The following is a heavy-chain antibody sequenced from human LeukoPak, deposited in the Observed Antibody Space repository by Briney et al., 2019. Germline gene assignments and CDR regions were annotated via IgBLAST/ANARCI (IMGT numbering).Heavy chain of an antibody. CDR1: GFTFSSYW. V-gene: IGHV3-7*03. CDR2: INHNGSVN. CDR3: ARVGYSYGLGYFQH. D-gene: IGHD5-18*01. J-gene: IGHJ1*01. Sequence: GGSLRLSCAASGFTFSSYWMNWARQAPGKGLEWVASINHNGSVNYYVDSVKGRFTISRDNAKNSLYLQMSNLRAEDTAVYYCARVGYSYGLGYFQHWGQGTLVTVSS.